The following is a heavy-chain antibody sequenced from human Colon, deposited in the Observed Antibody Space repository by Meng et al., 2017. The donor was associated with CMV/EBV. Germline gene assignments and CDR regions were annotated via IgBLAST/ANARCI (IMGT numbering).Heavy chain of an antibody. CDR2: ISTYKGNT. V-gene: IGHV1-18*01. Sequence: GYTFSSYGIRWVRQDHGQGLEWMGWISTYKGNTDNEQKLQGRVTMTTDTITRTAYMELTRLKSDDTAVFYCARAREVGYSAYDYYDFWGQGTLVTVSS. D-gene: IGHD5-12*01. CDR1: GYTFSSYG. J-gene: IGHJ4*02. CDR3: ARAREVGYSAYDYYDF.